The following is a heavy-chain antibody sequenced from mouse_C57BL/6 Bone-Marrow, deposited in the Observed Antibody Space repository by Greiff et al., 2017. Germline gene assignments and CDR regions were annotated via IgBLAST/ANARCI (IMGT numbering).Heavy chain of an antibody. CDR2: INPSNGGT. CDR3: ARGSYGSSPFAY. V-gene: IGHV1-53*01. Sequence: HVQLKQPGTELVKPGASVKLSCKASGYTFTSYWMHWVKQRPGQGLEWIGNINPSNGGTNYNEKFKSKATLTVDKSSSTAYMQLSSLTSEDSAVYYCARGSYGSSPFAYWGQGTLVTVSA. CDR1: GYTFTSYW. D-gene: IGHD1-1*01. J-gene: IGHJ3*01.